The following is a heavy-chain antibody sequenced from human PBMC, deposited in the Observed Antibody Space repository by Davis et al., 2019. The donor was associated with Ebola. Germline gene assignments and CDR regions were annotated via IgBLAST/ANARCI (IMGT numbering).Heavy chain of an antibody. D-gene: IGHD1-26*01. V-gene: IGHV3-9*01. CDR1: GFNFDDYA. CDR2: ISWNSNNL. CDR3: AKDGVYSASNLFDY. J-gene: IGHJ4*02. Sequence: SLKISCAASGFNFDDYAMHWVRQAPGKGLEWVSTISWNSNNLAYADSVKGRFTISRDNAKSSLYLQMNSLRAEDTALYYCAKDGVYSASNLFDYWGQGTLVTVSS.